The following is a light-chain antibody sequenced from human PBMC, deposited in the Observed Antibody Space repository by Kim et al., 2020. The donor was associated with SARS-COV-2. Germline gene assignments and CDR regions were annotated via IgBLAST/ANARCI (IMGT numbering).Light chain of an antibody. CDR1: SSDIGAYKY. V-gene: IGLV2-8*01. CDR2: EVN. J-gene: IGLJ1*01. Sequence: QSVTISCTGNSSDIGAYKYVSWYQQHPGKAPKLMIYEVNRRPSGVPDRFSGSKSGNTASLTVSGLQAEDEADYYCTSYAGSNNLDVFGTGTKVTVL. CDR3: TSYAGSNNLDV.